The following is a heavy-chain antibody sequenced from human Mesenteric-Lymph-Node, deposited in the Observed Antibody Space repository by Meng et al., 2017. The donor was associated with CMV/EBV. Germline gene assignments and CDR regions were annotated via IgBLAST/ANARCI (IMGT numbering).Heavy chain of an antibody. Sequence: SAISWVRQAAGQGLEWMGGIIPIFGTANYAQKFQGRVTITADESTSTAYMELSSLRSEDTAVYYCARVPLYCSSTSCYQPAEYFQHWGQGTLVTVSS. CDR3: ARVPLYCSSTSCYQPAEYFQH. V-gene: IGHV1-69*01. D-gene: IGHD2-2*01. CDR1: SA. CDR2: IIPIFGTA. J-gene: IGHJ1*01.